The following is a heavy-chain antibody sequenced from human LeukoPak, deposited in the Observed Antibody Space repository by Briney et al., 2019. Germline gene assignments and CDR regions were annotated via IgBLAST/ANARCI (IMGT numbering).Heavy chain of an antibody. CDR2: IKGDGIST. V-gene: IGHV3-74*01. Sequence: GGSLRLSCAASGFDFSSNWMHWVRHAPGQGLVWVSRIKGDGISTNYADSVKGRFTISRDIAKDTLYLQMNSLRAEDTGVYYCAKDHYWSIDYWGRGTLVTVS. D-gene: IGHD3-3*01. J-gene: IGHJ4*02. CDR1: GFDFSSNW. CDR3: AKDHYWSIDY.